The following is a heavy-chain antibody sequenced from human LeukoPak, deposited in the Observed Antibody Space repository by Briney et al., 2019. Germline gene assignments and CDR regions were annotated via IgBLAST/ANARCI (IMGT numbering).Heavy chain of an antibody. V-gene: IGHV3-23*01. CDR2: ISGSGGST. CDR3: AKVIHYLDYYFDY. D-gene: IGHD3-10*01. CDR1: GFTFSSYA. Sequence: HTGGSLRLSCAASGFTFSSYAMSWVRQAPGKGLEWVSAISGSGGSTYYADSVKGRFTISRDKSKNTLYLQMNSLRAEDTAVYYCAKVIHYLDYYFDYWGQGTLVTVSS. J-gene: IGHJ4*02.